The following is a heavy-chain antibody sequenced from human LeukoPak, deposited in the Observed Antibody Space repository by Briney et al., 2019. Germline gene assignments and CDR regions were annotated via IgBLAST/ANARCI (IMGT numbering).Heavy chain of an antibody. Sequence: ASVKVSCKASGYTFTAFTITWARQAPGQGLEWMGWISPYNGNTEYSENVEDRVTMTADTSTATAYMELRSLRSDDSAVYYCAGTDSVGSYYAPNYWGQGSLVTVSS. V-gene: IGHV1-18*01. D-gene: IGHD3-10*01. J-gene: IGHJ4*02. CDR1: GYTFTAFT. CDR3: AGTDSVGSYYAPNY. CDR2: ISPYNGNT.